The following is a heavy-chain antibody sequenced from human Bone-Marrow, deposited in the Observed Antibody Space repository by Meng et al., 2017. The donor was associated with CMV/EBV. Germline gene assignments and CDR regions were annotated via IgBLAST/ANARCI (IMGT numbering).Heavy chain of an antibody. CDR3: ANPQKSGSSPYYFDY. Sequence: GGSLRLSCAASGFTFSSYGMHWVRQAPGKGLEWVACIRYDGSNKYYADSVKGRFTISRDNSKNTLYLQMNSLRAEDTAVYYCANPQKSGSSPYYFDYWGQGTLVTVSS. J-gene: IGHJ4*02. V-gene: IGHV3-30*02. CDR2: IRYDGSNK. CDR1: GFTFSSYG. D-gene: IGHD1-26*01.